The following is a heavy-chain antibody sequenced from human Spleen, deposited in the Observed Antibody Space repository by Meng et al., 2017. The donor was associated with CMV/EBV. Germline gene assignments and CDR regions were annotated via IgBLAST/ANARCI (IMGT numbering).Heavy chain of an antibody. CDR1: GFTFRSYA. CDR3: TKDGGYSRSNNWYAAFDI. D-gene: IGHD2-2*01. J-gene: IGHJ3*02. V-gene: IGHV3-23*01. CDR2: IDGSGRRT. Sequence: GESLKISCAASGFTFRSYAMTWVRQAPGKGLEWVASIDGSGRRTYYADSVKGRFTISRDNSKNTLSLQMNSLRAEDTAVYYCTKDGGYSRSNNWYAAFDIWGQGTMVTVSS.